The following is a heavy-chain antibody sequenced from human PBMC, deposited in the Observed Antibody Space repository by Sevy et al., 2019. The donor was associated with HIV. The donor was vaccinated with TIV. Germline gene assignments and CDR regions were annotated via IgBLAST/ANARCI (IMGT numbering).Heavy chain of an antibody. V-gene: IGHV6-1*01. J-gene: IGHJ6*02. CDR2: TYYRSKWFN. CDR1: GDSVSSNTAA. CDR3: ARDQSSVGSDWDSVAPADYGMDV. Sequence: SQTLSLTCAISGDSVSSNTAAWNWIRQSPSRGLEWLGRTYYRSKWFNDYAVSVISRISINPDTSKNLFSLQLNSVTPEDTAMYYCARDQSSVGSDWDSVAPADYGMDVWGQWTTVTVSS. D-gene: IGHD2-2*01.